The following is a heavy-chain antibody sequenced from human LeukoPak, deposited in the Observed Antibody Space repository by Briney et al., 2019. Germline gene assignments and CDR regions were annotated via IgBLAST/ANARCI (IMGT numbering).Heavy chain of an antibody. J-gene: IGHJ4*02. CDR2: IYYSGST. CDR3: ARPSLRYYGSGSVYFDY. V-gene: IGHV4-39*01. D-gene: IGHD3-10*01. CDR1: GGSISSSSYY. Sequence: TSETLSLTCTVSGGSISSSSYYWGWIRQPPGKGLEWIGSIYYSGSTYYNPSLKSRVTISVDTSKNQFSLKLSSVTAADTAVYYCARPSLRYYGSGSVYFDYWGQGTLVTVSS.